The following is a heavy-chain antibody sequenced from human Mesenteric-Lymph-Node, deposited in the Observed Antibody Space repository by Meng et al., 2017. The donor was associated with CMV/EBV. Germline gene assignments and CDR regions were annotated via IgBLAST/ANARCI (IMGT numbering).Heavy chain of an antibody. V-gene: IGHV3-21*01. Sequence: SGFAFSSYAMNWVRQAPGKGLEWVSSISGSSSYIYYADSVKGRFTISRENAKNSLYLQMNSLRAEDTAVYYCARDRLAAAGPATFDYWGQGTLVTVSS. CDR1: GFAFSSYA. J-gene: IGHJ4*02. CDR3: ARDRLAAAGPATFDY. D-gene: IGHD6-13*01. CDR2: ISGSSSYI.